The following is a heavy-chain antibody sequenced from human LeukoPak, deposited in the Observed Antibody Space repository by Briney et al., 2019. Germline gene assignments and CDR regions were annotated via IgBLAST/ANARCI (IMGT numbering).Heavy chain of an antibody. CDR1: GGSISSYY. CDR2: IYTSGST. V-gene: IGHV4-4*07. Sequence: SETLSLTCTVSGGSISSYYWSWIRQPAGKGLEWIGRIYTSGSTNYNPSLKSRVTMSVDTSKNQFSLKMSSVTAADTAVYYCARDPDYGGNSGGVYFDYWGPGTLVTVSS. CDR3: ARDPDYGGNSGGVYFDY. D-gene: IGHD4-23*01. J-gene: IGHJ4*02.